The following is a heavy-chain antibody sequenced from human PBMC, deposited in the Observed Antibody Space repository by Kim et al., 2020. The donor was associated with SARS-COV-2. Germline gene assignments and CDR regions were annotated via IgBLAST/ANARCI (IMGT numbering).Heavy chain of an antibody. CDR2: IYYSGGT. CDR3: ARVEGGGYAPFFAH. V-gene: IGHV4-30-4*01. CDR1: GGPINSDHY. J-gene: IGHJ4*02. D-gene: IGHD5-12*01. Sequence: SETLSLTCAVSGGPINSDHYWSWIRQPPGKGLEWIGHIYYSGGTFYNPSLKSRLTMSVDTSKNQFSLKLTSLTAADTAVYFCARVEGGGYAPFFAHCGQGALVTVPS.